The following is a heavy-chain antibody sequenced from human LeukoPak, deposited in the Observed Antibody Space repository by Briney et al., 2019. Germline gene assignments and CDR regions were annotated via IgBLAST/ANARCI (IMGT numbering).Heavy chain of an antibody. CDR3: ARPSYYYDSSGQRLQNWFDP. D-gene: IGHD3-22*01. V-gene: IGHV4-59*08. CDR1: GGSISSYY. CDR2: IYYSGST. Sequence: SETLSLTCTVSGGSISSYYWSWIRQPPGKGLEWIGYIYYSGSTNYNPSLKSRVTISIDTSKNQISLRLTSVTAADTAVYYCARPSYYYDSSGQRLQNWFDPWGQGTLVTVSS. J-gene: IGHJ5*02.